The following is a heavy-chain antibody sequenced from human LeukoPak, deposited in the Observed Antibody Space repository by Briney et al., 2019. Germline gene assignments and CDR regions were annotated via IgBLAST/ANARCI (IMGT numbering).Heavy chain of an antibody. V-gene: IGHV3-23*01. CDR1: GFTFSSYA. CDR3: AKDPSDYGGNPGLDY. J-gene: IGHJ4*02. CDR2: VSGGGGST. Sequence: PGGSLRLSCVASGFTFSSYAMSWVRQAPGKGLEWFSTVSGGGGSTHYADSVKGRFTISRDNSKNSLYLQMNSLRVEDTAIYYCAKDPSDYGGNPGLDYWGQGTLVTVSS. D-gene: IGHD4-23*01.